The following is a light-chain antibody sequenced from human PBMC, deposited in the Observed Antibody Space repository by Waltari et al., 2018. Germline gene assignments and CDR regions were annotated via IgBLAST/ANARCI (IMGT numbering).Light chain of an antibody. CDR2: QDS. CDR3: QAWDSSPWV. Sequence: SYELTQPPSVSVSPGQTASITCSGDKLGVKYARWYQQKPGQSPVLVIYQDSKRPPGIPARFSGSNSGNPAALTIGGTQAMDEADYYCQAWDSSPWVFGGGTKLTVL. J-gene: IGLJ3*02. CDR1: KLGVKY. V-gene: IGLV3-1*01.